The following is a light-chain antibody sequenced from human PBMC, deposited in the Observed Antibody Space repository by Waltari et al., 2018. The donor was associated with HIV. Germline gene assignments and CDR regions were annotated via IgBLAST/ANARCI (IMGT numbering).Light chain of an antibody. CDR3: QQYYHWPPGT. J-gene: IGKJ1*01. CDR1: QNINTN. V-gene: IGKV3-15*01. CDR2: GAT. Sequence: EIMMTQSPATLSVSPGERATLSCRASQNINTNLAWYQQRPGQSPRLLISGATTRATDIPARFSGSWSGTEFPLTISSLQSEDFAIYYCQQYYHWPPGTFGQGTHVEIK.